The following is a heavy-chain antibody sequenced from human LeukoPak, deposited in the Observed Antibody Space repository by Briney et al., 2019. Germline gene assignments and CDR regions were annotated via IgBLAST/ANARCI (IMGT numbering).Heavy chain of an antibody. D-gene: IGHD3-16*01. J-gene: IGHJ4*01. CDR3: ATEVWGSRRIDY. Sequence: ASVKVSCKASGYTFTGNAMHWVRQATGQRLEWMGWINAGNGNTKYLKKFQGRVTITRDTSATTVYMELSSLGSEDTAVYYCATEVWGSRRIDYWGQGTLVTVSS. V-gene: IGHV1-3*01. CDR2: INAGNGNT. CDR1: GYTFTGNA.